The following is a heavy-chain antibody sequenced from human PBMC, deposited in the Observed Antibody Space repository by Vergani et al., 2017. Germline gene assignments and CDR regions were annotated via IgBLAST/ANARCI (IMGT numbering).Heavy chain of an antibody. CDR2: MYYSGST. D-gene: IGHD6-13*01. CDR3: AKDLWRSQQLPDY. Sequence: QVQLRESGPGLVKPSQTLSLTCTVSGGSIDSGGYYWTWIRQHPGKGLEWIGHMYYSGSTYYNPSLKSRVTISVDTSKNLFSLKLSSVTAADTAVYYCAKDLWRSQQLPDYWGQGTLVTVSS. J-gene: IGHJ4*02. CDR1: GGSIDSGGYY. V-gene: IGHV4-31*03.